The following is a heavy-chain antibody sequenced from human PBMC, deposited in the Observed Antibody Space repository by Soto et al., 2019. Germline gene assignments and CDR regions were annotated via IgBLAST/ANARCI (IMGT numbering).Heavy chain of an antibody. CDR2: IYYSGST. CDR3: ARAKPLLAASYYYYGMDV. D-gene: IGHD1-26*01. J-gene: IGHJ6*02. Sequence: SETLSLTCTVSGGSISSGDYYWSWIRQPPGKGLEWIGYIYYSGSTYYNPSLKGRVTISVDNSKNTLYLQMNSLRAEDTAVYYCARAKPLLAASYYYYGMDVWGQGTTVTVSS. CDR1: GGSISSGDYY. V-gene: IGHV4-30-4*02.